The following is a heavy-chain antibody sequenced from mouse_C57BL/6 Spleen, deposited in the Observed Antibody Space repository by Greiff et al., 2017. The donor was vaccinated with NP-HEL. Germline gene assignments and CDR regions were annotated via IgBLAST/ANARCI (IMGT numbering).Heavy chain of an antibody. J-gene: IGHJ2*01. D-gene: IGHD2-4*01. CDR3: ARGIYDYDDY. Sequence: QVQLKESGPELVKPGASVKISCKASGYAFSSSWMNWVKQRPGKGLEWIGRIYPGDGDTNYNGKFKGKATLTADKSSSTAYMQLSSLTSEDSAVYFCARGIYDYDDYWGQGTTLTVSS. CDR1: GYAFSSSW. V-gene: IGHV1-82*01. CDR2: IYPGDGDT.